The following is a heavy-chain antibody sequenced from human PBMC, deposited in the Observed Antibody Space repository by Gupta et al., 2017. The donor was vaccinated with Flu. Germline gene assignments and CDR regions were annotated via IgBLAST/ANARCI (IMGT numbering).Heavy chain of an antibody. D-gene: IGHD2-21*01. V-gene: IGHV3-30*18. J-gene: IGHJ6*04. Sequence: QVQLVESGGGVVQPGGSLTLSCSASGLPFTNYAMHWVRQAPGKGLEWVALISNDEIHREYGRSVRGRFTISRDNSEKVVYLQVNNLRPEDTGEYYCVKAIARIGFHMDVWGRGTTVTVSS. CDR3: VKAIARIGFHMDV. CDR1: GLPFTNYA. CDR2: ISNDEIHR.